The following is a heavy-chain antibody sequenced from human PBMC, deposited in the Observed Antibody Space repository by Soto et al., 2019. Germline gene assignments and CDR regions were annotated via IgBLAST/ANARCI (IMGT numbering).Heavy chain of an antibody. Sequence: GESLRLSCAASGFTFSSYAMHWVRQAPGKGLEWVAVISYDGSNKYYADSVKGRFTISRDKSKNTLYLQMNSLRAEDTAVYYCARESDSSGYYLNNYFDYWGQGTLVTVPQ. CDR2: ISYDGSNK. CDR3: ARESDSSGYYLNNYFDY. V-gene: IGHV3-30-3*01. CDR1: GFTFSSYA. D-gene: IGHD3-22*01. J-gene: IGHJ4*02.